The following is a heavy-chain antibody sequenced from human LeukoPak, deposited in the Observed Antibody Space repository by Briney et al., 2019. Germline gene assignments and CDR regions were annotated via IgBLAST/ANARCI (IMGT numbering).Heavy chain of an antibody. CDR2: TEQDGSGK. CDR3: ARGGEQWQVPVFFDY. CDR1: GFTFRNYW. J-gene: IGHJ4*02. Sequence: GGSLRLPCAASGFTFRNYWMTWVRHAPGKELEWVANTEQDGSGKYYVDSVRGRFTISRDNAKNSLFLQLSSLRGEDTAVYYCARGGEQWQVPVFFDYWGQGTLVTVSS. D-gene: IGHD6-19*01. V-gene: IGHV3-7*01.